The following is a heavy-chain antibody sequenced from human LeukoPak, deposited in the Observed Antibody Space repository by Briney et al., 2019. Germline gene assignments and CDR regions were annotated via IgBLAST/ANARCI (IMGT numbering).Heavy chain of an antibody. V-gene: IGHV4-34*01. CDR1: GGSLSGYY. D-gene: IGHD2-2*01. J-gene: IGHJ4*02. CDR3: ARGYCSSTSCYSYYFDY. Sequence: PSETLSLTCAVYGGSLSGYYWSWIRQPPGKGLEWIGEINHSGSTNYNPSLKSRVTISVDTSKNQFSLKLSSVTAADTAVYYCARGYCSSTSCYSYYFDYWGQGTLVTVSS. CDR2: INHSGST.